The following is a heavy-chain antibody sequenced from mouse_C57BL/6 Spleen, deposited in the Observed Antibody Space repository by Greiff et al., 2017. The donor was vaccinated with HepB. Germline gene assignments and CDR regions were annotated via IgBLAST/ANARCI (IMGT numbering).Heavy chain of an antibody. V-gene: IGHV14-4*01. J-gene: IGHJ1*03. D-gene: IGHD1-1*01. CDR1: GFNIKDDY. CDR3: TRGNYYGSSYDWYFDG. Sequence: EVQLQQSGAELVRPGASVKLSCTASGFNIKDDYMHWVKQRPEQGLEWIGWIDPENGDTEYASKFQGKATITADTSSNTAYLQLSSLTSEDTAVYYCTRGNYYGSSYDWYFDGWGTGTTVTVSS. CDR2: IDPENGDT.